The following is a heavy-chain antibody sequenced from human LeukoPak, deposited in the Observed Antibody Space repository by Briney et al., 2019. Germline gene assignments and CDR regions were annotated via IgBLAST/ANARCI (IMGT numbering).Heavy chain of an antibody. D-gene: IGHD6-13*01. V-gene: IGHV3-23*01. Sequence: QAGGSLRLSCAASGFTLGSYAMYWVRQAPGKGLEWVSGIFGSGCSLHYSDSVTGRSTISRDNSKNTVYLQMNSLRVEDTAVYYCGKTTTGYSSGRYPGWPVDYWGQGTLVTVSP. CDR2: IFGSGCSL. CDR3: GKTTTGYSSGRYPGWPVDY. CDR1: GFTLGSYA. J-gene: IGHJ4*02.